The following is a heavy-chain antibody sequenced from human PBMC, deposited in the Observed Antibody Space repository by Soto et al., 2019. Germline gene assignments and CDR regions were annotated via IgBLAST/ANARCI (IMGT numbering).Heavy chain of an antibody. D-gene: IGHD6-13*01. CDR1: GFTFSSEW. V-gene: IGHV3-7*01. Sequence: EVQLVESGGGLVQPGGSLRLSCVASGFTFSSEWMSWVRQAPGKGPEWVANIKEEGSEKYYVDSVKGRFTISRDNAKNSLYLQMNSLRAEDTAMYYCARDWYHAFDIWGQGTMVTVSS. CDR3: ARDWYHAFDI. CDR2: IKEEGSEK. J-gene: IGHJ3*02.